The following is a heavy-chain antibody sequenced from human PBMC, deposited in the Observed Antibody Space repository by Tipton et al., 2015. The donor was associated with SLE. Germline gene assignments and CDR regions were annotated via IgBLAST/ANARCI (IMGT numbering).Heavy chain of an antibody. V-gene: IGHV6-1*01. CDR3: ARVPMYYYGVWSPYFFGY. D-gene: IGHD3-10*01. CDR1: GDSVSSNSAA. Sequence: GLVKPSQTLSLTCAISGDSVSSNSAAWNWIRQSPSRGLEWLGRTYYRSKWYNDYAVSVKSRITINPDTSKNQFSLQLNSVTPEDTAVYYCARVPMYYYGVWSPYFFGYWGQGTLVTVSS. CDR2: TYYRSKWYN. J-gene: IGHJ4*02.